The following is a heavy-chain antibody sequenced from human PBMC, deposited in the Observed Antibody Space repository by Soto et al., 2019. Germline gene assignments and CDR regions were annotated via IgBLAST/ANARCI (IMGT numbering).Heavy chain of an antibody. J-gene: IGHJ3*02. V-gene: IGHV1-8*01. Sequence: QVQLVQSGAEVKKPGASVKVSCKAYGYSFTGYDVHWVRQAAGQGLEWMGWYNPNSRNTGFAEKFQGRITLSRDTSMSTDYMELRGLTSEDTAMYYGARAAGTVHDAFEIWGQGTAVVGSS. D-gene: IGHD1-26*01. CDR1: GYSFTGYD. CDR3: ARAAGTVHDAFEI. CDR2: YNPNSRNT.